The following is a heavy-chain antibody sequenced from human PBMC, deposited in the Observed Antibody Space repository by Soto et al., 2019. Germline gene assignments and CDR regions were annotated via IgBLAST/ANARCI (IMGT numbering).Heavy chain of an antibody. CDR2: ISGSGGST. CDR3: AKGEWNHRDYYYYMDV. V-gene: IGHV3-23*01. D-gene: IGHD1-1*01. J-gene: IGHJ6*03. CDR1: GFTFSSYA. Sequence: EVQLLESGGGLVQPGGSLRLSCAASGFTFSSYAMSWVRQAPGKGLEWVSAISGSGGSTYYADSVKGRFTISRDNSKNTLYLQMNSLRAEDTAVYYCAKGEWNHRDYYYYMDVWGKGTTVTVSS.